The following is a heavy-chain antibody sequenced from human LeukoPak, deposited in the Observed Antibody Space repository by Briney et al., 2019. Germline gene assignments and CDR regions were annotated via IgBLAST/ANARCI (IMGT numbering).Heavy chain of an antibody. CDR2: IYPGDSDT. CDR3: ARHSKQQLDNWFDP. Sequence: GESLKISCKGSGYSFTRYWIGWVRQMPGKGLEWMGIIYPGDSDTRYSPSFQGQVTMSADKSISTAYLQWSSLKTSDTAMYYCARHSKQQLDNWFDPWGQGTLVTVSS. J-gene: IGHJ5*02. D-gene: IGHD6-13*01. V-gene: IGHV5-51*01. CDR1: GYSFTRYW.